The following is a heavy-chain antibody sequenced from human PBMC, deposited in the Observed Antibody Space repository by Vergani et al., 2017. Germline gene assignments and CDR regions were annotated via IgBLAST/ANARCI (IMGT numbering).Heavy chain of an antibody. CDR3: ARGYVWSSSWTNPNWFDP. D-gene: IGHD6-13*01. Sequence: QVQLQESGPGLVKPSQTLSLTCTVSGGSISSGSYYWSWIRQPAGKGLEWIGRIYTSGSTNYNPSLKSRVTISVDTSKNQFSLKLSSVTAADTAVYYCARGYVWSSSWTNPNWFDPWGQGTLVTVSS. CDR2: IYTSGST. J-gene: IGHJ5*02. V-gene: IGHV4-61*02. CDR1: GGSISSGSYY.